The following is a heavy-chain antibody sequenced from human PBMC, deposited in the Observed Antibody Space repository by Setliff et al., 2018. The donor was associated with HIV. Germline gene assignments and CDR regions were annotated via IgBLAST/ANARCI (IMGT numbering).Heavy chain of an antibody. CDR3: ARGAGDGYNFTENAFDI. CDR2: INHSGST. Sequence: PSETLSLTCAVYGGSFSGYYWSWIRQPPGKGLEWIGEINHSGSTNYNPSLKSRVTISVGTSKNQFSLKLSSVTAADTAAYYCARGAGDGYNFTENAFDIWGQGTMVTVSS. D-gene: IGHD5-12*01. J-gene: IGHJ3*02. CDR1: GGSFSGYY. V-gene: IGHV4-34*01.